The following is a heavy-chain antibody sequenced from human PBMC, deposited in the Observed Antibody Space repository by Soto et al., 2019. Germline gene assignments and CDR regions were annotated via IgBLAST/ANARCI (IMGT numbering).Heavy chain of an antibody. D-gene: IGHD6-6*01. CDR3: AREFQSLSSTWREHFQP. V-gene: IGHV1-3*01. Sequence: QVQLVQSGAEVKKPGASVMVSCEASGYTFTNYAMHWLRQAPGQRLEWMGWINAGNGNSKSSEKFQGRLTITRDISATTAYMELSSLRSEDTAVYYCAREFQSLSSTWREHFQPWGQGTLVIVSS. CDR2: INAGNGNS. J-gene: IGHJ1*01. CDR1: GYTFTNYA.